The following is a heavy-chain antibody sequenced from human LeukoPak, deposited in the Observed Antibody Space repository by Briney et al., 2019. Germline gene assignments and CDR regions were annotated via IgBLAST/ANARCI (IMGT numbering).Heavy chain of an antibody. CDR3: AKATTYYDILTGYWYYFDY. V-gene: IGHV3-23*01. Sequence: GGSLRLSCAASGFTISSYAMSWVRQAPGKGLEWVSAISGSGGSTYYADSVKGRFTISRDNSKNTLYLQMNSLRAEDTAVYYCAKATTYYDILTGYWYYFDYWGQGTLVTVSS. CDR1: GFTISSYA. J-gene: IGHJ4*02. D-gene: IGHD3-9*01. CDR2: ISGSGGST.